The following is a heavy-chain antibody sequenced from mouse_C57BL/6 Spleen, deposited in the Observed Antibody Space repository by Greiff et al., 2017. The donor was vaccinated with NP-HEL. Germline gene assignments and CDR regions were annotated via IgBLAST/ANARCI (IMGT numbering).Heavy chain of an antibody. CDR3: TRGGNYVSDD. J-gene: IGHJ2*01. D-gene: IGHD2-1*01. CDR1: GYTFTDYE. V-gene: IGHV1-15*01. Sequence: QVQLQQSGAELVRPGASVTLSCKASGYTFTDYEMHWVKQTPVHGLEWIGAIDPETGGTAYNQKFKGKAILTADKSSSTAYLELRSLTSEDSAVYYCTRGGNYVSDDWGQGTTLTVSS. CDR2: IDPETGGT.